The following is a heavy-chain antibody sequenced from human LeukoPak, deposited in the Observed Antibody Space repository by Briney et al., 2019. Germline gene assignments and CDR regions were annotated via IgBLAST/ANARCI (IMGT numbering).Heavy chain of an antibody. Sequence: SQTLSLTWTVAGRSISSGSYYWSWIRQPAGKGLEWIGRIYTSGSTNYNPSLKSRVTISVDTPKNQFSLKLSSVTAADTAVYYCARAPLVVVVAAKRGGYFDYWGQGTLVTVSS. CDR3: ARAPLVVVVAAKRGGYFDY. J-gene: IGHJ4*02. CDR1: GRSISSGSYY. D-gene: IGHD2-15*01. CDR2: IYTSGST. V-gene: IGHV4-61*02.